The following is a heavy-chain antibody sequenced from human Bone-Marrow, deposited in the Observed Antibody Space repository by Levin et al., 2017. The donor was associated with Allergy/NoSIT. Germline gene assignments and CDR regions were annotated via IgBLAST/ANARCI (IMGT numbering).Heavy chain of an antibody. V-gene: IGHV4-59*01. CDR1: GGSISSYY. CDR3: ARDGTYYDSSGYYSHDAFDS. J-gene: IGHJ3*02. D-gene: IGHD3-22*01. CDR2: IYYSGST. Sequence: SQTLSLTCTVSGGSISSYYWSWIRQPPGKGLEWIGYIYYSGSTNYNPSLKSRVTISVDTSKNQFSLKLSSVTAADTAVYYCARDGTYYDSSGYYSHDAFDSWGQGTMVTVSS.